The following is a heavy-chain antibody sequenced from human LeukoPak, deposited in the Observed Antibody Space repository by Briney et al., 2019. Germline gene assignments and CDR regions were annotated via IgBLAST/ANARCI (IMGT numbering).Heavy chain of an antibody. CDR2: ISYDGSNK. CDR1: GFTFSSYA. Sequence: GRSLRLSCAASGFTFSSYAMHWVRQAPGKGLEWVAVISYDGSNKYYADSVKGRFTISRDNAKNSLYLQMNSLRAEDTAVYYCARPVTADAFDIWGQGTMVTVSS. V-gene: IGHV3-30-3*01. J-gene: IGHJ3*02. D-gene: IGHD4-23*01. CDR3: ARPVTADAFDI.